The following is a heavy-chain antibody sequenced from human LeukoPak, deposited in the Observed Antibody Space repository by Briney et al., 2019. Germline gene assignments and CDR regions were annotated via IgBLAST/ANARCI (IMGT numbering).Heavy chain of an antibody. Sequence: GGSLRLSCAASGFTFDDYGMSWVRHAPGKGLEWVSGINWNGGSTGYADSVKGRFTISRDNAKNSLYLQMNSLRAEDTALYYCARVVSGAANDYWGQGTLVTVSS. CDR3: ARVVSGAANDY. J-gene: IGHJ4*02. D-gene: IGHD7-27*01. CDR1: GFTFDDYG. CDR2: INWNGGST. V-gene: IGHV3-20*04.